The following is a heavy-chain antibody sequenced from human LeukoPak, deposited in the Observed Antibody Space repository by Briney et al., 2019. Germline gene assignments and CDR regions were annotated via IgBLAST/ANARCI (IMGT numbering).Heavy chain of an antibody. V-gene: IGHV4-39*01. CDR1: GGSISSSSYY. CDR3: AGRDGYNLAFDY. CDR2: IYYSGST. J-gene: IGHJ4*02. D-gene: IGHD5-24*01. Sequence: SETLSLTCTVSGGSISSSSYYWGWIRQPPEKGLEWIGSIYYSGSTYYNPSLKSRVTISVDTSKNQFSLKLSSVTAADTAVYYCAGRDGYNLAFDYWGQGTLVTVSS.